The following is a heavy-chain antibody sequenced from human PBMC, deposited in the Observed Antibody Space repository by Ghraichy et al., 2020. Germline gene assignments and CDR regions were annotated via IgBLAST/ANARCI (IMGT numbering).Heavy chain of an antibody. Sequence: SQTLSLTCAVYGGSFSGYYWSWIRQPPGKGLEWIGEINHSGSTNYNPSLKSRVTISVDTSKNQFSLKLSSVTAADTAVYYCARHVQGDFWSGYSRHDAFDIWGQGTMVTVSS. V-gene: IGHV4-34*01. D-gene: IGHD3-3*01. CDR1: GGSFSGYY. CDR3: ARHVQGDFWSGYSRHDAFDI. J-gene: IGHJ3*02. CDR2: INHSGST.